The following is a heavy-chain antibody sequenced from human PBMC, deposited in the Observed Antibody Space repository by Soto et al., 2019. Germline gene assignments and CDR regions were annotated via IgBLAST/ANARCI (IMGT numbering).Heavy chain of an antibody. CDR2: IYWDDDK. J-gene: IGHJ3*02. V-gene: IGHV2-5*02. CDR1: GFSLSTSGVA. Sequence: QITLKESGPTLVKPTQTLTLTCTFSGFSLSTSGVAVGWIRQPPGKALEWLALIYWDDDKRYSPSMKGRLTITRDTSKNQVVLIMTNMDPEDTATYYCAHRLTATAFDIWGQGTMVTVPS. CDR3: AHRLTATAFDI. D-gene: IGHD2-21*02.